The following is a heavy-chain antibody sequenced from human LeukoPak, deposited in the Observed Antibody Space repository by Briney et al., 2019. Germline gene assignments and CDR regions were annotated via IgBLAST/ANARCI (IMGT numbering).Heavy chain of an antibody. D-gene: IGHD2-21*02. CDR2: INPNSGGT. V-gene: IGHV1-2*06. CDR3: ARSFSTRVDSPKNTGVVVTAFDY. CDR1: GYTFTGYY. Sequence: GASVKVSCKASGYTFTGYYMHWVRQAPGQGLEWVGRINPNSGGTNYAQKFQGRVTMTRDTSISTAYMELSRLRSDDTAVYYCARSFSTRVDSPKNTGVVVTAFDYWGQGTLVTVSS. J-gene: IGHJ4*02.